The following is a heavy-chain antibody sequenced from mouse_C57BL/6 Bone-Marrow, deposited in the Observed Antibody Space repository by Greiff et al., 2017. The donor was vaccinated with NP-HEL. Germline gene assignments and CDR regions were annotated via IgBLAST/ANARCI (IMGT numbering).Heavy chain of an antibody. CDR1: GFTFSDYY. J-gene: IGHJ4*01. Sequence: EVQVVESEGGLVQPGSSMKLSCTTSGFTFSDYYMAWVRQVPEKGLDWVANINYDGSSTYYLDSLKGRFIISRDNAKNILYLQMSSLKSEDTATYYCAREGGLRRRTYAMDYGGQGTSATVSS. V-gene: IGHV5-16*01. D-gene: IGHD2-4*01. CDR2: INYDGSST. CDR3: AREGGLRRRTYAMDY.